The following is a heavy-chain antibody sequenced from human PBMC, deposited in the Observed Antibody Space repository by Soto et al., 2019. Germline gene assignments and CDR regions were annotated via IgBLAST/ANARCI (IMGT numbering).Heavy chain of an antibody. J-gene: IGHJ6*02. V-gene: IGHV3-73*01. D-gene: IGHD6-6*01. Sequence: GGSLRLSCAASGFTFSGSAMHWVRQASGKGLEWVGRIRSKANSYATAYAASVKGRFTISRDDSKNTAYLQMNSLKTEDTAVYYCTKVRSIAAHYYGMDVWGQGTTVTVS. CDR3: TKVRSIAAHYYGMDV. CDR2: IRSKANSYAT. CDR1: GFTFSGSA.